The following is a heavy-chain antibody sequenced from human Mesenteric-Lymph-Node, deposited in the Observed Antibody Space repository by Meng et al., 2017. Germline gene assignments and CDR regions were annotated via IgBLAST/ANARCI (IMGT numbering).Heavy chain of an antibody. D-gene: IGHD4-23*01. J-gene: IGHJ4*02. CDR1: GFTFSSYS. V-gene: IGHV3-66*04. CDR3: ARRDYGGKSGPLPPDY. CDR2: IFGDGRA. Sequence: GESLKISCAASGFTFSSYSMNWVRQAPGKRLEWVSIIFGDGRAFYADSVKGRFTISRLNSENTLYLQMNSLRAEDTAVYYCARRDYGGKSGPLPPDYWGQGTLVNVSS.